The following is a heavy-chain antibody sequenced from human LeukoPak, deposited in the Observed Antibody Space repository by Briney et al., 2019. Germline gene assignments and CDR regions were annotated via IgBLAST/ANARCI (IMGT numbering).Heavy chain of an antibody. CDR2: IIPIFGTA. Sequence: SVKVSCKASGGTFSSYAISWVRQAPGQGLEWMGRIIPIFGTANYAQKFQGRVTITTDESTSTAYMELSSLRSEDTAVYYCARGWDFYYGSGSYLEFWGQGTFVTVSS. CDR1: GGTFSSYA. J-gene: IGHJ4*02. V-gene: IGHV1-69*05. CDR3: ARGWDFYYGSGSYLEF. D-gene: IGHD3-10*01.